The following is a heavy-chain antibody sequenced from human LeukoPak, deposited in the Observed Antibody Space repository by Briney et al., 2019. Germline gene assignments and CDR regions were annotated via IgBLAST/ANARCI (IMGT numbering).Heavy chain of an antibody. J-gene: IGHJ6*03. CDR1: GGSISSYY. Sequence: SETLSLTCTVSGGSISSYYWSWIRQPPGKGLEWIGYIYYSGSTNYNPSLKSRVTISVDTSKNQFSLKLSSVTAADTAVYYCARDKGSSWSYYYYYMDVWGKGTTVTISS. V-gene: IGHV4-59*01. CDR3: ARDKGSSWSYYYYYMDV. D-gene: IGHD6-13*01. CDR2: IYYSGST.